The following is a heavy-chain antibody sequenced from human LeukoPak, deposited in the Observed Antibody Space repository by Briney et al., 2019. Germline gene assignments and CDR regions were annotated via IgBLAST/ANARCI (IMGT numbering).Heavy chain of an antibody. CDR1: GGSISSYY. CDR2: IYYSGST. Sequence: SETLSLTCTVSGGSISSYYWSWIRQPPGKGLEWIGYIYYSGSTNYNPSLKSRVTISVDTSKNQFSLKLSSVTAADTAVYYCARHTPEGPFDYWGQGTLVTVSS. CDR3: ARHTPEGPFDY. J-gene: IGHJ4*02. V-gene: IGHV4-59*08.